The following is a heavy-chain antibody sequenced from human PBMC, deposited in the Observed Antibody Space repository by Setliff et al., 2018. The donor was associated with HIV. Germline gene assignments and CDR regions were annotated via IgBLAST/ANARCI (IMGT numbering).Heavy chain of an antibody. D-gene: IGHD3-16*01. CDR1: GDSISDTTYY. V-gene: IGHV4-39*07. J-gene: IGHJ5*02. CDR2: IYHSGST. CDR3: TRVGTYGVGGWFDP. Sequence: SETLSLTCSVSGDSISDTTYYWGWIRQPPGKGLEWIGNIYHSGSTLYKPSLKSRVTMSVDTSKNQFSLKLSSVTAADTAMYYCTRVGTYGVGGWFDPWGQGSLVTVSS.